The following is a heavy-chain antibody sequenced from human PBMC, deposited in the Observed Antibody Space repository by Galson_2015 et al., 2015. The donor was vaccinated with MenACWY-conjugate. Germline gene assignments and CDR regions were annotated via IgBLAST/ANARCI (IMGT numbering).Heavy chain of an antibody. J-gene: IGHJ1*01. CDR3: ARVSSGYYVNFQR. CDR2: ISSSSSTI. CDR1: GFTFSTYS. V-gene: IGHV3-48*02. D-gene: IGHD3-22*01. Sequence: SLRLSCAASGFTFSTYSMNWVRQAPGKGLEWVSYISSSSSTIYYADSVKGRFTISRDNAKNSLYLQMNSLRDEDTAVYYCARVSSGYYVNFQRWGQGTLVTVS.